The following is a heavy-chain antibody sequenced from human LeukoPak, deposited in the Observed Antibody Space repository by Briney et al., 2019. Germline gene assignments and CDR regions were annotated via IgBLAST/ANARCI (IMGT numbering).Heavy chain of an antibody. CDR2: ISSSSSYI. Sequence: GGSLRLSCAASGFTFSSYSMNWVRQAPGKGLEWVSSISSSSSYIYYADSVKGRFTISGDNAKNSLYLQMNSLRAEDTAVYYCARSGSGFSSDYWGQGTLVTVSS. V-gene: IGHV3-21*01. J-gene: IGHJ4*02. CDR3: ARSGSGFSSDY. CDR1: GFTFSSYS. D-gene: IGHD3-10*01.